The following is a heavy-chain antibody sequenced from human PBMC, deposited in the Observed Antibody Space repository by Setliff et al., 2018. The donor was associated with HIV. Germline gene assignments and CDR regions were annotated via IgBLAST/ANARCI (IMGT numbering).Heavy chain of an antibody. CDR1: GDTFSNYA. D-gene: IGHD2-2*01. J-gene: IGHJ4*02. Sequence: KVSCKASGDTFSNYALSWVRQAPGQGLEWMGIIYPGDSDTRYSPSFQGQVTISADKSISTAYLQWSSLTASDTAMYYCARGNDYAGSGFDNWGQGTLVTVSS. CDR2: IYPGDSDT. V-gene: IGHV5-51*01. CDR3: ARGNDYAGSGFDN.